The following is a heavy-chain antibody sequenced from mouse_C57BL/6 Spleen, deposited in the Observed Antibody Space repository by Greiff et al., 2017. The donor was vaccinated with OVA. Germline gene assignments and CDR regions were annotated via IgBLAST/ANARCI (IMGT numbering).Heavy chain of an antibody. CDR1: GYSITSGYY. CDR3: ASYSNYYYAMDY. D-gene: IGHD2-5*01. J-gene: IGHJ4*01. CDR2: ISYDGSN. V-gene: IGHV3-6*01. Sequence: EVQLQESGPGLVKPSQSLSLTCSVTGYSITSGYYWNWLRQFPGNKLEWMGYISYDGSNNYNPSLNNRISITRDTSKNQFFLKLNSVTTEDTATYYCASYSNYYYAMDYWGQGTSVTVSS.